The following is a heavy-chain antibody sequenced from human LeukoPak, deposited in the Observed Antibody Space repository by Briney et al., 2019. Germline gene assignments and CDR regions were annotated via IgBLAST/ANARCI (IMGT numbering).Heavy chain of an antibody. Sequence: ASVKVSCKASGNTFSAYYMHWVRQAPGQGLEWMGWINPKSGGTNYAQKFQGRVTMTRDTSISTVYMELSRLKSDDTAMYYCARGSYDNSGRSGGYNWFDPWGQGTLGTVSS. V-gene: IGHV1-2*02. CDR2: INPKSGGT. CDR3: ARGSYDNSGRSGGYNWFDP. CDR1: GNTFSAYY. J-gene: IGHJ5*02. D-gene: IGHD3-22*01.